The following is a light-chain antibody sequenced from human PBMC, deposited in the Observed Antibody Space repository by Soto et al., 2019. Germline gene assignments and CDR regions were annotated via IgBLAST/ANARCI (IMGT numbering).Light chain of an antibody. CDR2: DVS. CDR3: SSYTSSSPVV. CDR1: SSDAGGYNY. J-gene: IGLJ2*01. V-gene: IGLV2-14*01. Sequence: QSALTQPASVSGSPGQSITISCTGTSSDAGGYNYVSWYQQHPGKAPKLMIYDVSNRPSGVSNRFSGSKSGNTASLTISGLQAEDGADYYCSSYTSSSPVVFGGGTQLTVL.